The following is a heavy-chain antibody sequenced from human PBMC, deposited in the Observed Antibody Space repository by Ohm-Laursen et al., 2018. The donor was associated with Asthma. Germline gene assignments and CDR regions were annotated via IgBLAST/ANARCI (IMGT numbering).Heavy chain of an antibody. V-gene: IGHV3-11*01. CDR3: ARIHSHNWNDFLSRALDV. D-gene: IGHD1-1*01. CDR2: VSSSGSSI. J-gene: IGHJ6*01. CDR1: VFPFSKYA. Sequence: GSLRLSCSAPVFPFSKYAFHWVRQAPGKGLEWISYVSSSGSSIFYADSVKGRFTISRDNAQNSLFLHLNNLRAEDTAVYYCARIHSHNWNDFLSRALDVWGQGTTVTVSS.